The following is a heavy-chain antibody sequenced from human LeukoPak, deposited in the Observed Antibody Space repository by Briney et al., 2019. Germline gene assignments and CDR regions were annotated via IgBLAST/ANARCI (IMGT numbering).Heavy chain of an antibody. D-gene: IGHD3-22*01. CDR3: ARAHYYDSSGLIDY. Sequence: ASVKVSCKASGYTFTSYGISWVRQAPGQGLEWMGWISAYNGNTNYAQKLQGRVTMTTDTSTSTAYMELWSLRSDDTAVYYCARAHYYDSSGLIDYWGQGTLVTVSS. CDR2: ISAYNGNT. J-gene: IGHJ4*02. CDR1: GYTFTSYG. V-gene: IGHV1-18*01.